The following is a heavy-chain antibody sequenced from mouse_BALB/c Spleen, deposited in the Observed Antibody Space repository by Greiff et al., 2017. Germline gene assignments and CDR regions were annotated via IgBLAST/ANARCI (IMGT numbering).Heavy chain of an antibody. CDR3: AREGLRRLYYYAMDY. V-gene: IGHV5-6-5*01. CDR1: GFTFSSYA. D-gene: IGHD2-4*01. Sequence: EVQVVESGGGLVKPGGSLKLSCAASGFTFSSYAMSWVRQTPEKRLEWVASISSGGSTYYPDSVKGRFTISRDNARNILYLQMSSLRSEDTAMYYCAREGLRRLYYYAMDYWGQGTSVTVSS. CDR2: ISSGGST. J-gene: IGHJ4*01.